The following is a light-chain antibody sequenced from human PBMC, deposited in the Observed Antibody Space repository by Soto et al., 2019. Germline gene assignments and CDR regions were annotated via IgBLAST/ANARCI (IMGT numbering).Light chain of an antibody. CDR1: QDITSY. CDR2: DAS. Sequence: DIQMTQSPSSLSASVGDRVTITCQESQDITSYLNWYQHKPGKAPKLLIYDASILEAGVPPRFSGSGSGTDFTLTISSLQPEDVATYYCQHCDYLPIFGPGTTVDFK. J-gene: IGKJ3*01. V-gene: IGKV1-33*01. CDR3: QHCDYLPI.